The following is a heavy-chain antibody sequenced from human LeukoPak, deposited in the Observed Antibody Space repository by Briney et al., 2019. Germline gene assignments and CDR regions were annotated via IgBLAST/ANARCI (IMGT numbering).Heavy chain of an antibody. D-gene: IGHD3-22*01. J-gene: IGHJ2*01. CDR2: ISSSGSDI. CDR3: AREVARKGFNMIVRGYWYFDL. V-gene: IGHV3-21*05. CDR1: GFTFSSYR. Sequence: GGSLRLSCAASGFTFSSYRMNWVRQAPGKGLEWVSYISSSGSDIYYADSLKGRFTISRDNAKNSLYLQMNSLKTEGTAVYYCAREVARKGFNMIVRGYWYFDLWGRGTLVTVSS.